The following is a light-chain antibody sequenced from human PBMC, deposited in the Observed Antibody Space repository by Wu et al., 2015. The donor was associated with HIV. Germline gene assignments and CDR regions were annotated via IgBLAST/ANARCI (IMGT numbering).Light chain of an antibody. CDR3: HQYATSPLT. CDR1: QSVADSN. CDR2: DAS. Sequence: EIVLTQSPGTLSLSPGERAALSCRASQSVADSNLAWYQQKPGQAPRLLIFDASSRATDIPDRFGGSGSGTDFTLTITRLEPEDFAVYYCHQYATSPLTFGGGTKVEIK. J-gene: IGKJ4*01. V-gene: IGKV3-20*01.